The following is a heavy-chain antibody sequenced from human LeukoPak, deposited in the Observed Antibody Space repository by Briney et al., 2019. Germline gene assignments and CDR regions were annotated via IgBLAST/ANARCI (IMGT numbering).Heavy chain of an antibody. CDR2: INDYTGDT. D-gene: IGHD2-2*01. V-gene: IGHV4-34*01. CDR1: GGSFTDYF. CDR3: ARLRRYCSSTSCPKTLDV. J-gene: IGHJ6*04. Sequence: PSETLSLTCSVYGGSFTDYFWTWIRQSPGEGLEWIGEINDYTGDTKYNPSLNSRVSISLEKSKNQFSLELSSVTAADTAVYYCARLRRYCSSTSCPKTLDVWGKGTTVTVSS.